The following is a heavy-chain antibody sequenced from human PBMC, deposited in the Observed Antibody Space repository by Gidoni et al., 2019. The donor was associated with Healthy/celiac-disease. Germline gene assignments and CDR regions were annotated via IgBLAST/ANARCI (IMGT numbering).Heavy chain of an antibody. Sequence: EVQLVESGGGLVQPGGSLRLSCAASGFPFSRYWISWVRQAPGKGLEWVANIKQDGSEKYYVDSVKGRFTISRDNAKNSLYLQMNSLRAEDTAVYYCARDQEAVADPIYYYYYGMDVWGQGTTVTVSS. CDR2: IKQDGSEK. J-gene: IGHJ6*02. CDR3: ARDQEAVADPIYYYYYGMDV. V-gene: IGHV3-7*01. CDR1: GFPFSRYW. D-gene: IGHD6-19*01.